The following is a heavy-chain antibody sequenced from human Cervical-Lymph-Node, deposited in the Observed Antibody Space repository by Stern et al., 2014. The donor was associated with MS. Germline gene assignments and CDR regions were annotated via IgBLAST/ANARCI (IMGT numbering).Heavy chain of an antibody. V-gene: IGHV3-23*04. J-gene: IGHJ4*02. Sequence: VQLVESGGGSVQPGGSLRLSCAASGFTFISYAMSWVRQAPGKGLEWVSAISASGGSTYYAESVRGRFTISRDNSKSTLYLQMNNLRADDTALYYCAKPLVGGTPFDYWGQGTLVTVSS. D-gene: IGHD1-26*01. CDR2: ISASGGST. CDR1: GFTFISYA. CDR3: AKPLVGGTPFDY.